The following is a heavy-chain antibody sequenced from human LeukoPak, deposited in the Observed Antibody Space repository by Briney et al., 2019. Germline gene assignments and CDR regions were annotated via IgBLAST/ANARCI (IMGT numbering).Heavy chain of an antibody. CDR1: GGSISSSNW. V-gene: IGHV4-4*02. CDR3: ARVPTMRAYNWFDP. Sequence: SETLSLTCAVSGGSISSSNWWSWVRQPPGKGLEWIGEIYHSGSTNYNPSLKSRVTIAVDKSKNQFSLKLSSVAAADTAVYYCARVPTMRAYNWFDPWGQGTLVTVSS. D-gene: IGHD4/OR15-4a*01. J-gene: IGHJ5*02. CDR2: IYHSGST.